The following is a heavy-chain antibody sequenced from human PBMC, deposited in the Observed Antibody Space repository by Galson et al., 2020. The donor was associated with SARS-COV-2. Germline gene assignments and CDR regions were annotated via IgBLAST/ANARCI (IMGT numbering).Heavy chain of an antibody. Sequence: GESLKISCAASGFTFSSYGMHWVRQAPGKGLEWVAVIWYDGSNKYYADSVKGRFTISRDNSKNTLYLQMNSLRAEDTAVYYCASTASYYYGMDVWGQGTTVTVSS. CDR1: GFTFSSYG. CDR2: IWYDGSNK. D-gene: IGHD2-21*02. V-gene: IGHV3-33*01. J-gene: IGHJ6*02. CDR3: ASTASYYYGMDV.